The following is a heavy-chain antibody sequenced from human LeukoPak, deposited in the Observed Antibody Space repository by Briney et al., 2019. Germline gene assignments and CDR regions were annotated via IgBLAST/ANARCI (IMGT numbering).Heavy chain of an antibody. Sequence: GRSLRLSCAASGFTFSSYAMHWVRQAPGKGLEWVAVISYDGSNKYYADSVKGRFTISRDNSKNTLYLQMNSLRAEDTAVYYCARAHGGSYLWEYDYWGQGTLVTVSS. D-gene: IGHD1-26*01. CDR2: ISYDGSNK. CDR1: GFTFSSYA. CDR3: ARAHGGSYLWEYDY. V-gene: IGHV3-30-3*01. J-gene: IGHJ4*02.